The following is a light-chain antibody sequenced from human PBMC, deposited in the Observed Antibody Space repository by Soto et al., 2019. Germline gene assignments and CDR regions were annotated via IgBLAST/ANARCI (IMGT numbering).Light chain of an antibody. CDR1: SSDIGDYNY. J-gene: IGLJ1*01. Sequence: QSALTQPASVSGSPGQSITISCVGTSSDIGDYNYVSWYQQHPGKVPKVIIYDVSNRPSGVCYRFSATKSGNTASLTISGLQAVDEADYYCCSYTRSGTLIFGTGTKVTVL. CDR3: CSYTRSGTLI. V-gene: IGLV2-14*01. CDR2: DVS.